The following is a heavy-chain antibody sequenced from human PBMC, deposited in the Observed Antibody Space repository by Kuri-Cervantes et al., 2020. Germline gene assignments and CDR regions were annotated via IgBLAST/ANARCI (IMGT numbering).Heavy chain of an antibody. CDR1: GGSFSGYY. CDR3: ARGASYGAAGVFDP. V-gene: IGHV4-59*10. CDR2: IFISGST. D-gene: IGHD3-10*01. Sequence: GSLRLSCAVYGGSFSGYYWSWIRQPPGKGLEWIGRIFISGSTNYNSSLKSRVSMSLDKSKNQFSLNLTSVTAADTAVYYCARGASYGAAGVFDPWGQGILVTVSS. J-gene: IGHJ5*02.